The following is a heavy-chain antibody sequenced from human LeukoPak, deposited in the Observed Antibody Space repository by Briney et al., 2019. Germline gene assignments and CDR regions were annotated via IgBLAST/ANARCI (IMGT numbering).Heavy chain of an antibody. CDR2: ISSSSSYI. D-gene: IGHD3-16*02. CDR1: GFTFSSNS. J-gene: IGHJ4*02. CDR3: ARDHYDYVWGSYRSEGFDY. V-gene: IGHV3-21*01. Sequence: GGSLRLSCAASGFTFSSNSMNWVRQAPGKGLEWVSSISSSSSYIYYADSVKGRFTISRDNAKNSLYLQMNSLRAEDTAVYYCARDHYDYVWGSYRSEGFDYWGQGTLVTVSS.